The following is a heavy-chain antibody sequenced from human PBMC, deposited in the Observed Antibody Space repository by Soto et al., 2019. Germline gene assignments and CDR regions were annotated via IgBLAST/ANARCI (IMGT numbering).Heavy chain of an antibody. Sequence: QVQLVESGGSVVQPGRSLRLSCAASGFTFSSNGMHWVRQAPGKGLEWVAVIWYDGSNKYYADSVKGRFTISRDNSKNTLDREMNSRRAEDTAGDYCSREQGRRSSEGELRYLAYWGQGTLVTVSS. J-gene: IGHJ4*02. D-gene: IGHD3-9*01. V-gene: IGHV3-33*01. CDR3: SREQGRRSSEGELRYLAY. CDR1: GFTFSSNG. CDR2: IWYDGSNK.